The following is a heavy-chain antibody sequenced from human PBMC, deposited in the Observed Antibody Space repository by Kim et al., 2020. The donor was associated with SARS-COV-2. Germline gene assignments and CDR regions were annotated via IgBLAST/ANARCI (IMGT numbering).Heavy chain of an antibody. V-gene: IGHV3-23*01. D-gene: IGHD1-1*01. J-gene: IGHJ4*02. CDR2: IGGDGDTI. Sequence: GGSLRLSCATSGFPFSSYAMSWVRQAPGKGLEWVSAIGGDGDTIYYADSVKGRFTISRDNSRNTLYLQMWSLRAEDTALYFCAQPTSGYNIKAYDFDYWGAGTLVTVSS. CDR3: AQPTSGYNIKAYDFDY. CDR1: GFPFSSYA.